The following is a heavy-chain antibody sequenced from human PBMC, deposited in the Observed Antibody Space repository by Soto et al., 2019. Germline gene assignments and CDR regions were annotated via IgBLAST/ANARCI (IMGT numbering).Heavy chain of an antibody. CDR1: GFTFSSYA. D-gene: IGHD7-27*01. V-gene: IGHV3-23*01. CDR3: AKSLFELGPFDY. CDR2: ISGSGGST. J-gene: IGHJ4*02. Sequence: GESLKISCAASGFTFSSYAMSWVRQAPGKGLEWVSAISGSGGSTYYADSVKGRFTISRDNSKNTLYLQMNSLRAEDTAVYYCAKSLFELGPFDYWGQGTLVTVS.